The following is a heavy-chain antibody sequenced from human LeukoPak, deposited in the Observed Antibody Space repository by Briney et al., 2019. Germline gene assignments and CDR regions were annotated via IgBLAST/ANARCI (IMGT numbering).Heavy chain of an antibody. J-gene: IGHJ4*02. CDR3: ARMDIVVVGQGYFDY. D-gene: IGHD3-22*01. CDR2: ISSSSYT. CDR1: GFTFSDYY. Sequence: PGGSLRLSCAASGFTFSDYYMSWIRQAPGKGLEWVSYISSSSYTSYADSVKGRFTISRDNAKNSLYLQMNSLRAEDTAVYYCARMDIVVVGQGYFDYWGQGTLVTVSS. V-gene: IGHV3-11*03.